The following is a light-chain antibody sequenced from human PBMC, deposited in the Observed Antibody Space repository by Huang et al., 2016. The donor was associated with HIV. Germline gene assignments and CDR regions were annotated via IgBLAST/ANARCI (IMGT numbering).Light chain of an antibody. V-gene: IGKV3-15*01. CDR2: GAS. CDR3: QQYNNWPPEVT. Sequence: EIVLTQSPATLSVSPGERATLSCRASQSISTYLVWYQHKPAQAPRLLIYGASTRASGIPARFSGSGSGTEFTLTISSLQSEDFAVYYCQQYNNWPPEVTFGPGTKVDIK. J-gene: IGKJ3*01. CDR1: QSISTY.